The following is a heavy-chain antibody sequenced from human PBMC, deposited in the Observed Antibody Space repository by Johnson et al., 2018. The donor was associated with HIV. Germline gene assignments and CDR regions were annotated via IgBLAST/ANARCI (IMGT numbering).Heavy chain of an antibody. CDR3: VSRNRGGHYYYDSRTDAFDI. D-gene: IGHD3-22*01. Sequence: QVQLVESGGGVVQPGRSLRLSCAASGFTFSSYAMHWVRQAPGKGLEWVAVISYDGSNKYYADSAKGRFTISRDNSKNTLYLQMNSLRGEDTAVYYCVSRNRGGHYYYDSRTDAFDIWGQGTMVTVSS. J-gene: IGHJ3*02. V-gene: IGHV3-30*14. CDR1: GFTFSSYA. CDR2: ISYDGSNK.